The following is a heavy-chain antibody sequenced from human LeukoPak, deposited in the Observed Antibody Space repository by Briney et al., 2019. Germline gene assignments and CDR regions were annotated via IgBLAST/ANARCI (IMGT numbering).Heavy chain of an antibody. D-gene: IGHD2-15*01. V-gene: IGHV1-8*03. Sequence: ASVKVSCKASGYTFTSYNINWVRQAPGQGLEWMAWMHPNNGDTGYAQKFQDRVTVTSNTSISTAYMELRSLTSENTAVYYCARELIVLEPAARRYNYYMDVWGIGTTVSVSS. CDR2: MHPNNGDT. CDR1: GYTFTSYN. J-gene: IGHJ6*03. CDR3: ARELIVLEPAARRYNYYMDV.